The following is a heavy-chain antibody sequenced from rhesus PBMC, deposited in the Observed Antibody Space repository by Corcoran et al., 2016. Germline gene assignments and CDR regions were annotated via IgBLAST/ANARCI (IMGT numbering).Heavy chain of an antibody. CDR3: AKDRGYCTGSGCLPVGGFDY. CDR2: LKSDGGST. Sequence: EVQLVESGGGLVQPGGSLRFSCAASGFTFSSYWMNWVCQTPGKGLEWISALKSDGGSTYCADSVKGRFTISRDNSTNTLSLQMSSLGAEDTAVYYCAKDRGYCTGSGCLPVGGFDYWGQGVLVTVSS. V-gene: IGHV3S42*01. CDR1: GFTFSSYW. D-gene: IGHD2-21*01. J-gene: IGHJ4*01.